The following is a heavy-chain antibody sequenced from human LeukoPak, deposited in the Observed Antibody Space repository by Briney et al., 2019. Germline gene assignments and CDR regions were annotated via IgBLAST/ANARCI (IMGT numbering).Heavy chain of an antibody. V-gene: IGHV3-21*01. D-gene: IGHD5-24*01. Sequence: GGSLRLSCAASGFTFSSYTMSWVRQAPGKGLEWVSSISSSSSYISYADSMRGRFTISRDNAKNSLYLQMNSLRDEDTAVYSCARDGVRDGLYFDRWGQGTLVTVSS. CDR1: GFTFSSYT. CDR2: ISSSSSYI. J-gene: IGHJ4*02. CDR3: ARDGVRDGLYFDR.